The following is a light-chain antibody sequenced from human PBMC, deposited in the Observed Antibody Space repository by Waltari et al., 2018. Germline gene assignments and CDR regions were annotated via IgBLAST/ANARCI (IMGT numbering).Light chain of an antibody. CDR1: SLTSSY. CDR3: NFRDSSRDHLYV. V-gene: IGLV3-19*01. CDR2: GRN. J-gene: IGLJ1*01. Sequence: SSELTQDPIVSVALGQTVRITCQGDSLTSSYANWYQQKPGQAPVLVIYGRNNRPSGIPDRVSGSSSGNTASLTITGAQAEDEADYYCNFRDSSRDHLYVCATGTKVTVL.